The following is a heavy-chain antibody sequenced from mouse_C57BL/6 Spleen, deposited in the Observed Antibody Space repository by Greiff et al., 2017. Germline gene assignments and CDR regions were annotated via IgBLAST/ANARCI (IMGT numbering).Heavy chain of an antibody. CDR1: GFSLTSYG. CDR3: ARRDYYGSSYWFAY. J-gene: IGHJ3*01. D-gene: IGHD1-1*01. Sequence: QVQLKESGPGLVAPSQSLSITCTVSGFSLTSYGVDWVRQSPGKGLEWLGVIWDVGSTNYNSALKSRLSISKDNSKSQVFLKMNSLQTDDTAMYYCARRDYYGSSYWFAYWGQGTLVTVSA. CDR2: IWDVGST. V-gene: IGHV2-6*01.